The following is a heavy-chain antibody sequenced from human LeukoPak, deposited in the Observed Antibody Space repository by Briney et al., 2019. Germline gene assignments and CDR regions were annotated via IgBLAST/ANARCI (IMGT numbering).Heavy chain of an antibody. CDR1: GFTFNSYS. D-gene: IGHD3-9*01. V-gene: IGHV3-21*01. Sequence: GGSLRLSCAASGFTFNSYSMNWVRQAPGKGPEWVSSISSTSTYIYYGDSVKGRFTISRDNAKNSLYLQMNSLRAEDTAVYYCARDRATDYDTLTGHLDRYYYYGMDVWGQGTTVTVSS. CDR2: ISSTSTYI. CDR3: ARDRATDYDTLTGHLDRYYYYGMDV. J-gene: IGHJ6*02.